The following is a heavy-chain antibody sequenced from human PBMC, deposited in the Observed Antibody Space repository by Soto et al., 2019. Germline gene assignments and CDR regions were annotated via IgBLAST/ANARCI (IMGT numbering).Heavy chain of an antibody. CDR1: GFSFSAYW. CDR2: IKQDGSEQ. CDR3: ARDFDV. V-gene: IGHV3-7*01. Sequence: EVQLVESGGGLVQPGGSLRLSCEASGFSFSAYWMSWVRQAPGKGLEWVANIKQDGSEQYYVDSVKGRFTXXXXXAKXXXXXXXXXXRXEDXAVFYCARDFDVWGRGTLVTVSS. J-gene: IGHJ2*01.